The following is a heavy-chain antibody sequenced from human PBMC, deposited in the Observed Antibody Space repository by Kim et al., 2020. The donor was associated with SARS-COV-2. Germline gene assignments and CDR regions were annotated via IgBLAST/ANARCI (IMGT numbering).Heavy chain of an antibody. CDR1: GGSFSGYY. CDR2: INHSGST. Sequence: SETLSLTCAVYGGSFSGYYWSWIRQPPGKGLEWIGEINHSGSTNYNPSLKSRVTISVDTSKNQFSLKLSSVTAADTAVYYCARGRSGVVVAATGGNYYYGMDVWGQGTTVTVSS. CDR3: ARGRSGVVVAATGGNYYYGMDV. J-gene: IGHJ6*02. V-gene: IGHV4-34*01. D-gene: IGHD2-15*01.